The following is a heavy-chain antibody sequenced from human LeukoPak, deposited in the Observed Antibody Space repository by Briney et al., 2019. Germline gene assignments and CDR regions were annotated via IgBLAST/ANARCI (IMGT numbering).Heavy chain of an antibody. CDR3: ARTISRGYFDY. Sequence: PGRSLRLSCAASAFTFTDYYMSWLRQAPGKGLEWISYISSSGTATSHADSVKGRFTISRDNAKNSLYLQMNSLRAEDTAVYYCARTISRGYFDYWGQGTLVTVSS. V-gene: IGHV3-11*04. J-gene: IGHJ4*02. CDR2: ISSSGTAT. D-gene: IGHD3-3*01. CDR1: AFTFTDYY.